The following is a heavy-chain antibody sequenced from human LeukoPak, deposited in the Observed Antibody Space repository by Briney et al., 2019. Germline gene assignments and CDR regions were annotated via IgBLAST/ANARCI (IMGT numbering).Heavy chain of an antibody. J-gene: IGHJ5*02. CDR1: GASVSTYY. CDR3: ARRVTMVRGVIWFDP. V-gene: IGHV4-59*02. CDR2: IYYSGST. Sequence: SETLSLTCTVSGASVSTYYWSWIRQPPGKGLEWIGYIYYSGSTNYNPSLKSRVTISVDTSKNQFSLKLSSVTAADTAVYYCARRVTMVRGVIWFDPWGQGTLVTVSS. D-gene: IGHD3-10*01.